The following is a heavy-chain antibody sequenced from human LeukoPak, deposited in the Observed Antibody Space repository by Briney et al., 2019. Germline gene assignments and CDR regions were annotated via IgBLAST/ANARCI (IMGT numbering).Heavy chain of an antibody. CDR1: GGSISSYY. J-gene: IGHJ4*02. CDR2: IYTSGST. V-gene: IGHV4-4*07. Sequence: PSETLSLTCTVSGGSISSYYWSWIRQPAGKGLEWIGRIYTSGSTNYNPSLKSRVTMSVDTSKNQFSLKLSSETAADTAVYYCARGRHDYDFWSGYPYWGQGTLVTVSS. D-gene: IGHD3-3*01. CDR3: ARGRHDYDFWSGYPY.